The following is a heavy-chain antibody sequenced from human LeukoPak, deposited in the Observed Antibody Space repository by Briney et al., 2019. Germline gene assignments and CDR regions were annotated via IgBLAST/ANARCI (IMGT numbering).Heavy chain of an antibody. Sequence: SETLSLTCTVSGCSISSGYYWGWIRQPPGKGLEWIGSIYHSGSTYYNPSLKSRVTISVDTSKNQFSLKLSSVTAADPAVYYCARGRWRRHSYYYYMDVWGKGTTVTVSS. CDR1: GCSISSGYY. CDR3: ARGRWRRHSYYYYMDV. J-gene: IGHJ6*03. V-gene: IGHV4-38-2*02. D-gene: IGHD3-3*01. CDR2: IYHSGST.